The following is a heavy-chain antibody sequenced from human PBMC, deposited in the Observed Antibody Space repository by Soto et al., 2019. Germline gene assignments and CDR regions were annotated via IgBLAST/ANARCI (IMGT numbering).Heavy chain of an antibody. V-gene: IGHV3-30-3*01. CDR1: GFTFSSYA. CDR2: ISYDGSNK. J-gene: IGHJ6*02. CDR3: ARDPRDYGDYVDYYYGMDV. Sequence: VQVLESGGGVVQPGRSLRLSCAASGFTFSSYAMHWVRQAPGKGLEWVAVISYDGSNKYYADSVKGRFTISRDNSKNTLYLQMNSLRAEDTAVYYCARDPRDYGDYVDYYYGMDVWGQGTTVTVSS. D-gene: IGHD4-17*01.